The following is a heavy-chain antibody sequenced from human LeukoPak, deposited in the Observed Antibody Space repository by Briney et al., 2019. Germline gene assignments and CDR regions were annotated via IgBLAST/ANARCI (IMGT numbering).Heavy chain of an antibody. J-gene: IGHJ4*02. CDR3: ARYGMGSDTN. V-gene: IGHV3-74*01. CDR2: MSSGRST. D-gene: IGHD3-10*01. CDR1: GFTVSSYW. Sequence: GVSLRLSCAASGFTVSSYWMHWVRQAPGKGLVWVSRMSSGRSTSYTDSAKGRFTISRDDAKNTLYLQMNSLRDEDTAVYYCARYGMGSDTNWGQGTQVTVSS.